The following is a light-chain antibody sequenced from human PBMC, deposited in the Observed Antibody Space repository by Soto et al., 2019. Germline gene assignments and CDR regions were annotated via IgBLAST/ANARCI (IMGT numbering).Light chain of an antibody. CDR2: DAT. Sequence: QAVVTQGPSMTVSPGGTVTLTCGSSTGGVTSGHWPYWFQQKAGQAPRTLIYDATNKHSWTPARFSGSLLGGKAALTLSGAQPEDEAEYYCSLSFGGTVVFGGGTKLTVL. CDR1: TGGVTSGHW. J-gene: IGLJ2*01. CDR3: SLSFGGTVV. V-gene: IGLV7-46*01.